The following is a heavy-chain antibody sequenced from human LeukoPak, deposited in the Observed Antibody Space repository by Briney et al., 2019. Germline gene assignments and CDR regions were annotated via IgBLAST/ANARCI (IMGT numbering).Heavy chain of an antibody. D-gene: IGHD4-23*01. J-gene: IGHJ4*02. CDR3: VRGARWGYYFDY. CDR2: ISSSSSTI. Sequence: GGSLRLSCAASGFTFSSYSMNWVRQAPGKGLEWVSYISSSSSTIYYADSVKGRFTISRDNAKNTLYLQMNSLRVEDTAVYYCVRGARWGYYFDYWGQGSLVTVSS. V-gene: IGHV3-48*01. CDR1: GFTFSSYS.